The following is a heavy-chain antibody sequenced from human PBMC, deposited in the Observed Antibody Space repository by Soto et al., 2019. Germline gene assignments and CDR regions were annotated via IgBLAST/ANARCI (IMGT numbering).Heavy chain of an antibody. CDR3: ATLYGSGSTNNWFDP. CDR2: IIPNNGTA. Sequence: SVKVSCKASGYTFTSYGISWVRQAPGQGLEWMGGIIPNNGTANYAQKFQGRVTITADESTSTAYMELSSLRSEDTAVYYCATLYGSGSTNNWFDPWGQGTLVTVSS. V-gene: IGHV1-69*13. J-gene: IGHJ5*02. D-gene: IGHD3-10*01. CDR1: GYTFTSYG.